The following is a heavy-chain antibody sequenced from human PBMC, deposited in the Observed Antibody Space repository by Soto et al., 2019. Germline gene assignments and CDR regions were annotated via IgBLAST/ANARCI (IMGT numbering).Heavy chain of an antibody. J-gene: IGHJ5*02. V-gene: IGHV1-2*04. CDR2: INPYTGDT. D-gene: IGHD1-1*01. CDR1: GYRFTDHY. CDR3: AKDGTARGPNPVDP. Sequence: QVQLVQSGAEVRKPGASVKVSCEASGYRFTDHYIHWVRQAPGQGLEWMGWINPYTGDTSYAQKFQGWVTLTRDTSSNTAFMKLNRLRPNDTAVYFCAKDGTARGPNPVDPWGQGTLVTVSS.